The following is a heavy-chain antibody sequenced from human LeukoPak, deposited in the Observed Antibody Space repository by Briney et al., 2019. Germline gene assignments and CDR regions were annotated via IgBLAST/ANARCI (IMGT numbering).Heavy chain of an antibody. D-gene: IGHD1-14*01. V-gene: IGHV1-69*02. CDR2: IIPILGIA. CDR1: GGTFSNYT. CDR3: ARGEPLTVQPDY. Sequence: ASVKVSCXASGGTFSNYTISWVRQARGQGLEWMARIIPILGIANYAQKFQGRVTITADKSTSTAYMELSSLRSEDTAVYYCARGEPLTVQPDYWGQGTLVTVSS. J-gene: IGHJ4*02.